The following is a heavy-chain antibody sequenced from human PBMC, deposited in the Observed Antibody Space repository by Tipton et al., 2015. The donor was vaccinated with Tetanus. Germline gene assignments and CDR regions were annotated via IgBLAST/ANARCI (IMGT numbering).Heavy chain of an antibody. J-gene: IGHJ4*02. D-gene: IGHD6-6*01. CDR3: ASGSSLDY. CDR1: GFTFSTFG. Sequence: SLRLSCAASGFTFSTFGVHWVRQAPGKGLEWVAVISNDGSNKYYADSVKGRLTISRDNSKNSLYLQMNSLTADDTAVYFCASGSSLDYRGQGTLVTVSS. V-gene: IGHV3-30*03. CDR2: ISNDGSNK.